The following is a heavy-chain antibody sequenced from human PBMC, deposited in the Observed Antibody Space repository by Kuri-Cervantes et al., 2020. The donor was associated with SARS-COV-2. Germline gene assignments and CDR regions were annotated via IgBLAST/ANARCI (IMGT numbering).Heavy chain of an antibody. J-gene: IGHJ3*02. Sequence: SETLSLTCTVSGGSISSSSYYWGWIRQPPGKGLEWIGSIYYSGSTYYNPSLKSRVTISVDTSKNQFSLTLTSVTAADTAVYYCARGMIQGALDIWGQGTMVTVSS. V-gene: IGHV4-39*07. CDR1: GGSISSSSYY. CDR3: ARGMIQGALDI. CDR2: IYYSGST. D-gene: IGHD5-18*01.